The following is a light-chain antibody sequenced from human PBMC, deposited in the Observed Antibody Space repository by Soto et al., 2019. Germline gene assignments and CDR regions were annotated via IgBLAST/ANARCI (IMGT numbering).Light chain of an antibody. V-gene: IGKV4-1*01. J-gene: IGKJ5*01. CDR1: QSVLYSSNNKNY. CDR3: QQYYTTPIT. Sequence: DIVLTQSPDSLAVSLGERATFSCKSSQSVLYSSNNKNYLAWYQQKPGQPPNLLIYWASTRESGVPDRFSGSGSGTDFTLTISSLQAEDVAVYYCQQYYTTPITFGQGTRLEIK. CDR2: WAS.